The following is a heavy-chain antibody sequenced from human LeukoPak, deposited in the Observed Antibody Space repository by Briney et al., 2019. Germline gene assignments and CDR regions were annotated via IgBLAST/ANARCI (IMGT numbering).Heavy chain of an antibody. CDR3: AREWDSSGYYYLNWFDP. J-gene: IGHJ5*02. Sequence: PSETLSLTCAVYGGSFSGYYWRWIRQPPGKGLEWIGEFNHSGSTNYNPSLKSRVTISVDTSKNQFSLKLSSVTAADTAVYYCAREWDSSGYYYLNWFDPWGHGTLVTVSS. CDR1: GGSFSGYY. V-gene: IGHV4-34*01. CDR2: FNHSGST. D-gene: IGHD3-22*01.